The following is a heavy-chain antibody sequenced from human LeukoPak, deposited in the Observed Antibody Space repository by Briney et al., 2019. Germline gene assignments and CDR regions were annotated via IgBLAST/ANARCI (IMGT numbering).Heavy chain of an antibody. D-gene: IGHD3-3*01. Sequence: PSETLSLTCAVYGGSFSGYHWSWIRQPPGKGLEWIGEINHSGSTNYNPSLKRRVTISVDTSKNQFSLKLSSVTAADTAVYYCARGGLRFLEWLSQAHYYYGMDVWGQGTTVTVSS. CDR2: INHSGST. CDR1: GGSFSGYH. V-gene: IGHV4-34*01. J-gene: IGHJ6*02. CDR3: ARGGLRFLEWLSQAHYYYGMDV.